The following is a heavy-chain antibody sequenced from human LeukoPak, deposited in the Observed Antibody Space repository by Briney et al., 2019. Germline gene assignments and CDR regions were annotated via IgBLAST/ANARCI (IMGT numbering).Heavy chain of an antibody. V-gene: IGHV6-1*01. D-gene: IGHD6-13*01. CDR3: ARTTKPRRPGIAGAGMFDY. CDR2: IYYRSKWNS. J-gene: IGHJ4*02. Sequence: SQTVSLTCDVSGDRVSSNSATWDWIRQSPSRGLEWLGQIYYRSKWNSDFAVSVESRLTITPDTSKNQFSLHLDSVTPEDTAIYFCARTTKPRRPGIAGAGMFDYWGQGNLVTVSS. CDR1: GDRVSSNSAT.